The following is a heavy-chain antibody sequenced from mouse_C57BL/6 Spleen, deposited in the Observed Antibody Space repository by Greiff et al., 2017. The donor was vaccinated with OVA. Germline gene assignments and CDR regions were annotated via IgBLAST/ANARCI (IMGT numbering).Heavy chain of an antibody. CDR2: IYPGDGDT. CDR1: GYAFSSSW. V-gene: IGHV1-82*01. Sequence: QVQLQQSGPELVKPGASVKISCKASGYAFSSSWMNWVKQRPGKGLEWIGRIYPGDGDTNYNGKFKGKATLTADKSSSTAYMQLSSLTSEDSAVYFCARKDDAKDYWGQGTSVTVSS. CDR3: ARKDDAKDY. J-gene: IGHJ4*01.